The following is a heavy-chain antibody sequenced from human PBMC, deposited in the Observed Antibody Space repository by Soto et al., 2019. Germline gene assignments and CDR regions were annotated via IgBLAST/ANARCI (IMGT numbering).Heavy chain of an antibody. V-gene: IGHV4-34*01. J-gene: IGHJ6*02. CDR3: AREGIAVAGPIRYYYYGMDV. CDR2: INHSGST. Sequence: KPSETLSLTCAVYGGSFSGYYWSWIRQPPGKGLEWIGEINHSGSTNYNPSLKSRVTISVDTSKNQFSLKLNSVTAADTAVYYCAREGIAVAGPIRYYYYGMDVWGQGTTVTVSS. D-gene: IGHD6-19*01. CDR1: GGSFSGYY.